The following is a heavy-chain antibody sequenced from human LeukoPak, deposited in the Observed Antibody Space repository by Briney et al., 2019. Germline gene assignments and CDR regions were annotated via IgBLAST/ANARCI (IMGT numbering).Heavy chain of an antibody. V-gene: IGHV4-59*01. CDR3: ARALSELYPPFDS. D-gene: IGHD1-26*01. Sequence: PSETLSLTCTVSGVSISRYYWSWVRQVPGKGLDWIGYFYSSGATNYNPSPKSRVNISVYTSKNQVSLNLNSVTAADPAVYYCARALSELYPPFDSWGPGTLVTVSS. CDR1: GVSISRYY. J-gene: IGHJ4*02. CDR2: FYSSGAT.